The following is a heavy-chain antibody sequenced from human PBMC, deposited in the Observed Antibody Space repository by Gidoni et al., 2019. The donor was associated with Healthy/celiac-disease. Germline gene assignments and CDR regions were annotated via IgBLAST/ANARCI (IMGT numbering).Heavy chain of an antibody. CDR2: ISGSGGST. CDR1: GFPFRRYA. J-gene: IGHJ6*02. V-gene: IGHV3-23*01. D-gene: IGHD3-22*01. Sequence: EVQLLESGGGLVQPGGSLRLSCAASGFPFRRYAMSWVRQAPGKGLEWVSAISGSGGSTYYADSVKGRFTISRDNSKNTLYLQMNSLRAEDTAVYYCAKWHSSGYYYYYYGMDVWGQGTTVTVSS. CDR3: AKWHSSGYYYYYYGMDV.